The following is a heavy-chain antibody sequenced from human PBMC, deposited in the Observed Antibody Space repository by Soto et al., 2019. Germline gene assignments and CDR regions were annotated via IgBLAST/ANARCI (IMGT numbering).Heavy chain of an antibody. CDR2: IYPGDSDT. CDR3: ARWTTANDH. D-gene: IGHD4-17*01. Sequence: GESLKISCKGSGYSFSSHWIGWVRQMPGKGLDWMGIIYPGDSDTRYSPSFLGQVTISADKSINTAYLQWSSLKASDTAVYYCARWTTANDHWGQGTLVTAPQ. CDR1: GYSFSSHW. J-gene: IGHJ4*02. V-gene: IGHV5-51*01.